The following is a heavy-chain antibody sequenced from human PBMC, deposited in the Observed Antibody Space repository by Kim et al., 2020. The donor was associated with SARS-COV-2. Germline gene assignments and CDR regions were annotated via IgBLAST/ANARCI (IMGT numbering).Heavy chain of an antibody. V-gene: IGHV3-30*01. D-gene: IGHD4-17*01. Sequence: YADSVKGRFTISRDNSKNTLYLQMNRLRAEDTAVYYCASFEGDYQNWFDPWGQGTLVTVSS. J-gene: IGHJ5*02. CDR3: ASFEGDYQNWFDP.